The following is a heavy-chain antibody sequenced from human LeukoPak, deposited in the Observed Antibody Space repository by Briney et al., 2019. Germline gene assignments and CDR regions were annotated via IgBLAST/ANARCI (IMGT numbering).Heavy chain of an antibody. CDR2: INPNSGGT. CDR1: GYTFTGYY. J-gene: IGHJ5*02. V-gene: IGHV1-2*02. Sequence: GASVKVSFKASGYTFTGYYMHWVRQAPGQGLEWMGWINPNSGGTNYAQKFQGRVTMTRDTSISTAYMELSRLRSDDTAVYYCGRETVSTWFGELLYRNWFDPWGQGTLVTVSS. D-gene: IGHD3-10*01. CDR3: GRETVSTWFGELLYRNWFDP.